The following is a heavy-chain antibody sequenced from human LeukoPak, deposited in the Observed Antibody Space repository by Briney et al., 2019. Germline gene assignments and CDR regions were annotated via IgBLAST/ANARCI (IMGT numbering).Heavy chain of an antibody. D-gene: IGHD1-26*01. CDR2: INPNSGGT. CDR1: GYTFTGYY. J-gene: IGHJ3*02. V-gene: IGHV1-2*02. Sequence: ASVKVSCKASGYTFTGYYMHWVRQAPGQGLEWMGWINPNSGGTNYAQKFRGRVTMTRDTSISTAYMELSRLRSDDTAVYYCATSFGSYSAFDIWGQGTMVTVSS. CDR3: ATSFGSYSAFDI.